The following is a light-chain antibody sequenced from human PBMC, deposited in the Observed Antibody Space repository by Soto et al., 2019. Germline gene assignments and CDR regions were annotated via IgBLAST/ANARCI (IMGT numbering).Light chain of an antibody. Sequence: QPALTQPASVSGSPGQSITISCTGTSSDVGSYDLVSWYQHHPGSAPKLMIYEGTERPSGISNRFSGSKSGNTASLTISGLQAEDEADYYCCSYAGSNTYVIFGGGTQLTVL. CDR2: EGT. CDR3: CSYAGSNTYVI. CDR1: SSDVGSYDL. J-gene: IGLJ2*01. V-gene: IGLV2-23*01.